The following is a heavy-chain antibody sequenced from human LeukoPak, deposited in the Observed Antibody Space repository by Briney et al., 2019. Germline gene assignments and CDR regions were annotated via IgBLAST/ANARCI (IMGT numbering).Heavy chain of an antibody. CDR1: GGSLSGYY. J-gene: IGHJ4*02. V-gene: IGHV4-34*01. Sequence: SETLSLTCAVYGGSLSGYYWSWIRQPPGKGLEWIGEINHSGSTNYNPSLKSRVTISVDTSKNQFSLKLSSVTAADTAVYYCARRRRDDYVWGSYPPTTFDYWGQGTLVTVSS. D-gene: IGHD3-16*01. CDR2: INHSGST. CDR3: ARRRRDDYVWGSYPPTTFDY.